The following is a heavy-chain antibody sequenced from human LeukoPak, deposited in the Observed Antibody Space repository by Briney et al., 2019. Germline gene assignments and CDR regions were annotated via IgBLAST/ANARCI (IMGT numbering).Heavy chain of an antibody. J-gene: IGHJ3*02. D-gene: IGHD3-22*01. CDR3: ARAPKYDTVAFDI. CDR2: ISSSSSTI. CDR1: GFTFSSYS. Sequence: GGSLRLPCAASGFTFSSYSMNWVRQAPGKGLEWVSYISSSSSTIYYADSVKGRFTISRDNAKNSLYLQMNSLRAEDTAVYYCARAPKYDTVAFDIWGQGTMVTVSS. V-gene: IGHV3-48*04.